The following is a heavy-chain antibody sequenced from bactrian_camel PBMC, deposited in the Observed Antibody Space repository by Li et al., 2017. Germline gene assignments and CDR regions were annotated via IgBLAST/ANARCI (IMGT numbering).Heavy chain of an antibody. J-gene: IGHJ4*01. Sequence: HVQLVESGGGLVQPGGSLRLSCTLSKLTSTIYYMSWVRQSPGKGLEWVSSIRTDGSTTYYADSVRGRFTISRDNAKNTVYLQMTSLKSEDTALYYCATDVGFGYLAYNYWGQGTQVTVS. CDR1: KLTSTIYY. D-gene: IGHD5*01. V-gene: IGHV3-2*01. CDR3: ATDVGFGYLAYNY. CDR2: IRTDGSTT.